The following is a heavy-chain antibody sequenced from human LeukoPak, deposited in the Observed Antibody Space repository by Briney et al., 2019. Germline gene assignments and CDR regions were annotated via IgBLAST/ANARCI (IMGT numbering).Heavy chain of an antibody. V-gene: IGHV3-9*01. CDR1: GFTFDDYA. Sequence: GGSLRLSRAASGFTFDDYAMHWVRQAPGKGLEWVSGISWNSGSIGYADSVKGRFTISRDNAKNSLYLQMNSLRAEDTALYYCAKDKRIGAARGSGWYYFDYWGQGTLVTVSS. D-gene: IGHD6-19*01. CDR3: AKDKRIGAARGSGWYYFDY. J-gene: IGHJ4*02. CDR2: ISWNSGSI.